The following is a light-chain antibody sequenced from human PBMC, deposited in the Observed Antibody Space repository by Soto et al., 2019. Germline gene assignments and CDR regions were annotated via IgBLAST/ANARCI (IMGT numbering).Light chain of an antibody. CDR2: EVS. CDR1: DSDVGAYNY. J-gene: IGLJ1*01. V-gene: IGLV2-14*01. CDR3: SSYASGNTYV. Sequence: QSVLAQPASVSLSPGQSITISCTGTDSDVGAYNYVSRYQQHPGKAPKLMISEVSNRPSGVSNRFAGSKSGNTASLTISGLQAEDESDYYCSSYASGNTYVFGSGTKVTVL.